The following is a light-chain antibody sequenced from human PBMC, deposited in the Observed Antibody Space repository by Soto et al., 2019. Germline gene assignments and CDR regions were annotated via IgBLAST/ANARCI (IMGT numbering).Light chain of an antibody. CDR2: EVS. V-gene: IGLV2-8*01. CDR1: NSDVGGYNY. CDR3: SSYAGSNNYV. Sequence: QSALTQPPSASGSPGQSVTISCTGTNSDVGGYNYVSWYQQHPGKAPKLMIFEVSKRPSGVPYRFSGSKSGDTASLTVSGLEADDEADYYCSSYAGSNNYVFGAGTQLTVL. J-gene: IGLJ1*01.